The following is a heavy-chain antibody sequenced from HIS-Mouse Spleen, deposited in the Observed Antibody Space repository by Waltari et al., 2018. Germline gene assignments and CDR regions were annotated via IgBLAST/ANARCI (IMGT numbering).Heavy chain of an antibody. CDR2: IYYSGST. CDR3: AREIPYSSSWYDWYFDL. Sequence: QLPLQESGPGLVKPSETLSLPCTCSGGSISSSSYSWGWIRQPPGKGLEWIGSIYYSGSTYYNPSLKSRVTISVDTSKNQFSLKLSSVTAADTAVYYCAREIPYSSSWYDWYFDLWGRGTLVTVSS. D-gene: IGHD6-13*01. CDR1: GGSISSSSYS. V-gene: IGHV4-39*07. J-gene: IGHJ2*01.